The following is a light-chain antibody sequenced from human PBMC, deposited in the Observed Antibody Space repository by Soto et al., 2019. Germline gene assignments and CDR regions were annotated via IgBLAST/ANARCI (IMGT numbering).Light chain of an antibody. Sequence: QSSLPQPASVSGSPGQSITISCPGTSSDVGGYNYVSWYQQHPVKAPKLMIYDVTNRPSGVSDRFSGSKSGNTASLTISGLQAEEEADYYCSSYTSSSTPYVFGTGTKVTVL. CDR3: SSYTSSSTPYV. CDR2: DVT. CDR1: SSDVGGYNY. J-gene: IGLJ1*01. V-gene: IGLV2-14*01.